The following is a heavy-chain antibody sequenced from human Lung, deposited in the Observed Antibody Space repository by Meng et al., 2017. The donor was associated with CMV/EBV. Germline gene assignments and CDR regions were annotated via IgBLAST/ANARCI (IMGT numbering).Heavy chain of an antibody. V-gene: IGHV4-61*01. CDR3: ARDRAWLGRGSFDF. Sequence: LXCTVSGVSVTYNSYYWSWIRQSPGKGLEWIGYIYVSKNTKYNPSLQSRVTMSVDTTKNQVFLKLSSVTAADTAVYYCARDRAWLGRGSFDFWGQGTXVTVSS. CDR2: IYVSKNT. CDR1: GVSVTYNSYY. D-gene: IGHD3-9*01. J-gene: IGHJ3*01.